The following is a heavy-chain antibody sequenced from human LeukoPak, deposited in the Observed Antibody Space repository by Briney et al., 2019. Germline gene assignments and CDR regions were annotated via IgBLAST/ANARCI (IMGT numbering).Heavy chain of an antibody. V-gene: IGHV4-30-4*01. CDR3: ARVLAAAARDMDV. CDR2: IYYSGST. J-gene: IGHJ6*03. D-gene: IGHD6-13*01. Sequence: PSETLSLTCTVSGGSISSGDYYWSWIRQPPGKGLEWIGYIYYSGSTYYNPSLKSRVTISVDTSKNQFSLKLSSVTAADTAVYYCARVLAAAARDMDVWGKGTTVTVSS. CDR1: GGSISSGDYY.